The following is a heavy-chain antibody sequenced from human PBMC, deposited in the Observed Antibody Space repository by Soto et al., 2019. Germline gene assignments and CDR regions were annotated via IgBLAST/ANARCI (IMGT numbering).Heavy chain of an antibody. V-gene: IGHV1-2*04. J-gene: IGHJ6*02. Sequence: ASVKVSCKASGYTFTGYYMHWVRQAPGQGLEWMRWINPNSGGTNYAQKFQGWVTMTRDTSISTAYMELSRLRSDDTAVYYCARVPYNWNDDYYYGMDVWGQGTTVTVSS. CDR3: ARVPYNWNDDYYYGMDV. CDR1: GYTFTGYY. D-gene: IGHD1-1*01. CDR2: INPNSGGT.